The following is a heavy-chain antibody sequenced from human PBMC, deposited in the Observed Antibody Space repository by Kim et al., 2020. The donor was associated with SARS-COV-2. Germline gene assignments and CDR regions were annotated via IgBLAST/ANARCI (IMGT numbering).Heavy chain of an antibody. D-gene: IGHD6-13*01. CDR2: ITAATGHA. V-gene: IGHV1-3*01. CDR3: ARALAAGTGC. J-gene: IGHJ4*02. Sequence: ASVKVSCKASGYTLSNYDIHWVRQAPGQGLDWVGGITAATGHAAYSRKFQGRVTITRDTSTNTAYVELTSLTSEDTAIYFCARALAAGTGCWGQGTLVTVSS. CDR1: GYTLSNYD.